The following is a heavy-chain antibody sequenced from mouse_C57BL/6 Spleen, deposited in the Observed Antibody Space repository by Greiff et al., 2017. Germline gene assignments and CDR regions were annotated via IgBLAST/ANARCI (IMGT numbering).Heavy chain of an antibody. D-gene: IGHD1-1*01. V-gene: IGHV1-18*01. Sequence: VQLKESGPELVKPGASVKIPCKASGYTFTDYNMDWVKQSHGKSLEWIGDINPNNGGTIYNQKFKGKATLTVDKSSSTAYMELRSLTSEDTAVYYCARRNYYGSSYDYWGQGTTLTVSS. CDR2: INPNNGGT. CDR1: GYTFTDYN. CDR3: ARRNYYGSSYDY. J-gene: IGHJ2*01.